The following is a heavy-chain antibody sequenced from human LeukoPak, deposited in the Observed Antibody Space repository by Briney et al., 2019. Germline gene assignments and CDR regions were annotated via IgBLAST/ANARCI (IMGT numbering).Heavy chain of an antibody. CDR3: ARHFRLRAPQSNFDF. CDR2: IYPGNSDT. J-gene: IGHJ4*02. D-gene: IGHD1-26*01. V-gene: IGHV5-51*01. Sequence: GESLKPSLKGSGYSLTSYCTDWVRQMPGKGLEWMGIIYPGNSDTRYSPSFQGQVTTSVDKSISTAYLQWSSLKASDTAIYYCARHFRLRAPQSNFDFWGQECLVTVSS. CDR1: GYSLTSYC.